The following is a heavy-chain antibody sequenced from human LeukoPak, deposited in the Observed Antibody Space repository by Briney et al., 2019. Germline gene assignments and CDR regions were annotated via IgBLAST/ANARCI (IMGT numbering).Heavy chain of an antibody. CDR1: GLRFDDYG. CDR3: GRVYCSTTSCYDHYDYYMDV. CDR2: TNWDGAST. Sequence: GGSLRLSCAASGLRFDDYGMSWVRHVPGKGLEWVSGTNWDGASTGYADSVKGRFTISRDNVKNFLYLQMNSLRVEDTALYFCGRVYCSTTSCYDHYDYYMDVWGKGTTVTVSS. D-gene: IGHD2-2*01. J-gene: IGHJ6*03. V-gene: IGHV3-20*04.